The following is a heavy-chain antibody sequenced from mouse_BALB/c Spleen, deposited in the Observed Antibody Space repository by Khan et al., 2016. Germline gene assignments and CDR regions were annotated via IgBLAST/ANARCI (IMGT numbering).Heavy chain of an antibody. Sequence: EVELVESGGGLVQPGGSRKLSCAASGFTFSSFGMHWVRQAPEKGLEWVAYISSDSGAIYYADTVKGRFTISRENSKNTLFLQMTSLRSEDAAMYFFARPYYYAMDYWGQGTSVTVSS. CDR1: GFTFSSFG. CDR3: ARPYYYAMDY. CDR2: ISSDSGAI. J-gene: IGHJ4*01. V-gene: IGHV5-17*02.